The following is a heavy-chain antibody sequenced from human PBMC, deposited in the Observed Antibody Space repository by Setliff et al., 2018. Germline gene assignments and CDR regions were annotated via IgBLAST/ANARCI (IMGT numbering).Heavy chain of an antibody. CDR3: ARGGGYGSGGSFHNAPFDY. J-gene: IGHJ4*02. CDR2: IYHAGST. D-gene: IGHD3-10*01. CDR1: GFTFSTYW. Sequence: SETLRLSCAASGFTFSTYWMSWVRQPPGKGLEWIGYIYHAGSTYYNPSLESRVTISIDKPNKQFSLELRSLTAADTALYYCARGGGYGSGGSFHNAPFDYWGQGMLVTVSS. V-gene: IGHV4-59*04.